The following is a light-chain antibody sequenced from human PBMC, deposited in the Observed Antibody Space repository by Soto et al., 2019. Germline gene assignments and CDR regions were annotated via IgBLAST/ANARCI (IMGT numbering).Light chain of an antibody. CDR2: GAS. Sequence: EIVLTQSPGTLSLSPGERATLSCRASQSVSSSYLAWYQQKPGQAPRLLIYGASSRATGIPDRFSGSGSGTEFTLTISSLQSEDFAVYYCQQYHNWLTFGGGTKVDIK. CDR1: QSVSSSY. V-gene: IGKV3-20*01. J-gene: IGKJ4*01. CDR3: QQYHNWLT.